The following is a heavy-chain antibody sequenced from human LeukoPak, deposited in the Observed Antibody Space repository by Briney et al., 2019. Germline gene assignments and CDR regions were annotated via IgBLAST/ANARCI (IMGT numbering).Heavy chain of an antibody. Sequence: PGGSLRLSCAASGFTFSSYGMHWVRQAPGKGLEWVAVISYDGSNKYYADSVKGRFTISRDNSKNTLYLQMNSLRAEDTAVYYCAKDYYDSSGYYYATGGEFDYWGQGTLVTVSS. D-gene: IGHD3-22*01. CDR3: AKDYYDSSGYYYATGGEFDY. CDR2: ISYDGSNK. J-gene: IGHJ4*02. V-gene: IGHV3-30*18. CDR1: GFTFSSYG.